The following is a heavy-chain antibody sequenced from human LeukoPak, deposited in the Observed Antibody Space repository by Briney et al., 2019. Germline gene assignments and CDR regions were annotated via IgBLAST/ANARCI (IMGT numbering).Heavy chain of an antibody. CDR2: IYWHDGK. J-gene: IGHJ4*02. Sequence: ESGPTLVNPTQTLTLTCTFSGLSLSTDGVGVGWIRQPPGKALEWLATIYWHDGKRYSPSLQSRLTITKDTSKNQVVLTLTNMDPVDTATYYCARRAYGSGSYYSVPFDYWGQGTLVSVSS. V-gene: IGHV2-5*01. CDR1: GLSLSTDGVG. CDR3: ARRAYGSGSYYSVPFDY. D-gene: IGHD3-10*01.